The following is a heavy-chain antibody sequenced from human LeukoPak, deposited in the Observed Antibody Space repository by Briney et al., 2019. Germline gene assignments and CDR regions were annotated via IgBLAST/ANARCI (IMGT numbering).Heavy chain of an antibody. CDR2: IIPVLRKT. CDR3: ARAHPVVDTAMPYY. CDR1: GYTFSTYT. Sequence: ASVKVSCKTSGYTFSTYTINWVRQAPGQGLEWMGRIIPVLRKTNYAQKFQGRVTIAADTSTDTAYMDLTSLRSEDTAVYYCARAHPVVDTAMPYYWGQGTLVTVSS. J-gene: IGHJ4*02. V-gene: IGHV1-69*08. D-gene: IGHD5-18*01.